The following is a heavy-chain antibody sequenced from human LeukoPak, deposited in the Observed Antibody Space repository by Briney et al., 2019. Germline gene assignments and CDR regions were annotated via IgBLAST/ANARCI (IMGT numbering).Heavy chain of an antibody. CDR1: GFTFSSYG. Sequence: GGSLRLSCAASGFTFSSYGMSWVRQAPGKGLEWVSAISGSGGSTYYADSVKGRFTISRDNSKNTLYLQMNSLRAEDTAVYYCAKSPVLLWFGEPKVFFDYWGQGTLVTVSS. CDR2: ISGSGGST. V-gene: IGHV3-23*01. CDR3: AKSPVLLWFGEPKVFFDY. D-gene: IGHD3-10*01. J-gene: IGHJ4*02.